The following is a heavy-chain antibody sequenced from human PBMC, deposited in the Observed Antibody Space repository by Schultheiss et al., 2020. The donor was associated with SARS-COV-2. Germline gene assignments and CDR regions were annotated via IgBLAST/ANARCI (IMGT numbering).Heavy chain of an antibody. D-gene: IGHD6-19*01. J-gene: IGHJ4*02. CDR3: ARDGYSSGEGFDY. V-gene: IGHV3-30*03. CDR1: GFTFSSYG. Sequence: GESLKISCAASGFTFSSYGMHWVRQAPGKGLEWVAVISYDGSNKYYADSVKGRFTISRDNSKNTLYLQMNSLRAEDTAVYYCARDGYSSGEGFDYWGQGTLVTVSS. CDR2: ISYDGSNK.